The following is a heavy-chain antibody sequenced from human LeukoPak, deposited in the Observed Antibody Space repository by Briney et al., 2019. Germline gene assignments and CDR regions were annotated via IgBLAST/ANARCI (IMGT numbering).Heavy chain of an antibody. CDR1: GGTFGSYA. CDR2: IIPIFGTA. Sequence: SVKVSCKASGGTFGSYAISWVRQAPGQGLEWMGGIIPIFGTANYAQKFQGRVTITADESTSTAYMELSSLRSEDTAVYYCAMYYYDSSGYYYTFDYWGQGTLVTVSS. J-gene: IGHJ4*02. CDR3: AMYYYDSSGYYYTFDY. V-gene: IGHV1-69*13. D-gene: IGHD3-22*01.